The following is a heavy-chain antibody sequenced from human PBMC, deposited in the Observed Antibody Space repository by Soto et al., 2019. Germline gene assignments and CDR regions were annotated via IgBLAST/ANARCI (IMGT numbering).Heavy chain of an antibody. CDR2: INHDGGAK. D-gene: IGHD6-19*01. Sequence: EVQLVESGGALVQPGGSLRLSCAGSGFTFSTSWMNWVRQAPGKGLEWVANINHDGGAKYYVDSVKGRFTISRDNAENSLDLQMKSLKFEATALYYGAGGAGWVTDYWGQGTLVTVPS. V-gene: IGHV3-7*04. CDR1: GFTFSTSW. CDR3: AGGAGWVTDY. J-gene: IGHJ4*02.